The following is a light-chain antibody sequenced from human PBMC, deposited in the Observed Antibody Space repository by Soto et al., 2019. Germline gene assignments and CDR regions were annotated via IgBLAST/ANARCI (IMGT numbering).Light chain of an antibody. V-gene: IGKV1-5*03. CDR3: QQYNSYPWT. CDR1: QSISSW. CDR2: KAS. J-gene: IGKJ1*01. Sequence: IQMPQSPSTLSASVGDRVPITCRASQSISSWLAWYQQKPGKAPKLLIYKASSLESGVPSRFSGSGSGTEFTLTISSLQPDDFATYYCQQYNSYPWTFGQGTKVDI.